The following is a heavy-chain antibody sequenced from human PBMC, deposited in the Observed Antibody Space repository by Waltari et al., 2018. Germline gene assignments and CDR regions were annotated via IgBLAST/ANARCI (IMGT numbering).Heavy chain of an antibody. J-gene: IGHJ4*02. CDR1: GGSISSYY. CDR3: AWGGDFWSGPHTHFDY. CDR2: IYTSGST. Sequence: QVQLQESGPGLVKPSETLSLTCTVSGGSISSYYWSWIRQPAGKGLEWIGRIYTSGSTNYNPSLKSRVTMSVDTSKNQFSLKLSSVTAADTAVYYCAWGGDFWSGPHTHFDYWGQGTLVTVSS. V-gene: IGHV4-4*07. D-gene: IGHD3-3*01.